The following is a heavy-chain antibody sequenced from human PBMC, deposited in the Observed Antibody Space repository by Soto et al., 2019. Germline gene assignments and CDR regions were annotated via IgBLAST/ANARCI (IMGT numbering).Heavy chain of an antibody. CDR3: ARGGHVVVVTAALDY. J-gene: IGHJ4*02. V-gene: IGHV1-46*01. CDR1: GDTFTDYY. D-gene: IGHD2-21*02. Sequence: QVQLVQSGAEVKKPGASVKVSCKASGDTFTDYYIHWVRQAPGQGLEWMGTVNPSGGHTTYAQHFLGRMTMTRDPSASTLYMELASLTSGDTAISFCARGGHVVVVTAALDYWGQGTLVTVSS. CDR2: VNPSGGHT.